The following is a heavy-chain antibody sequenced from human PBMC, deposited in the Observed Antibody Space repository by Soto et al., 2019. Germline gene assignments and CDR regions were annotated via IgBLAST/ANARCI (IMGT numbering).Heavy chain of an antibody. V-gene: IGHV1-18*01. D-gene: IGHD2-8*02. J-gene: IGHJ6*02. CDR2: ISAYNGNT. CDR1: GYTFTSYG. Sequence: XSVKVSCEASGYTFTSYGISWVRQAPVQGLEWMGWISAYNGNTNYAQKLQGRVTMTTDTSTSTAYMELRSLRSEDTAVYYCARDSPTGGARRREGYYYGMDVWGQGTTVTVPS. CDR3: ARDSPTGGARRREGYYYGMDV.